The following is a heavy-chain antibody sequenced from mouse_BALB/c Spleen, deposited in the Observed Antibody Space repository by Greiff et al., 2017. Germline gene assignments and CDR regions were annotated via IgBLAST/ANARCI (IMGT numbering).Heavy chain of an antibody. Sequence: VQLQQSGAELVRPGASVTLSCKASGYTFTDYEMHWVKQTPVHGLEWIGAIDPETGGTAYNQKFKGKATLTADKSSSTAYMELRSLTSEDSAVYYCTRGSGNYGYYYAMDYWGQGTSVTVSS. V-gene: IGHV1-15*01. CDR3: TRGSGNYGYYYAMDY. CDR1: GYTFTDYE. CDR2: IDPETGGT. D-gene: IGHD2-1*01. J-gene: IGHJ4*01.